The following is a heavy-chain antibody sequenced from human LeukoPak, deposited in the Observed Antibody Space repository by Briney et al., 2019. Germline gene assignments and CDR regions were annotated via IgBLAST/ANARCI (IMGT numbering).Heavy chain of an antibody. Sequence: TSETLSLTCTVSGGSISSYYWSWIRQPAGKGLEWIGRIYTSGSTNYIPSLKSRVTMSVDTSKNQFSLKLSSVTAADTAVYYCAREIAARPYYYYYMDVWGKGTTVTVSS. CDR1: GGSISSYY. J-gene: IGHJ6*03. V-gene: IGHV4-4*07. D-gene: IGHD6-6*01. CDR2: IYTSGST. CDR3: AREIAARPYYYYYMDV.